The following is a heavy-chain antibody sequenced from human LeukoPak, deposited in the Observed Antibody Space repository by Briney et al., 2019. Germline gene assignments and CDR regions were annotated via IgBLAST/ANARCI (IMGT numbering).Heavy chain of an antibody. D-gene: IGHD2-15*01. CDR2: IRYDGSNK. Sequence: PGGSLRLSCAASGFTFSSYGMHWVRQAPGKGLEWVAFIRYDGSNKHYADSVKGRFTISRDNSKNTLYLQMNSLRAEDTAVYYCARDGGYCSGGSCYSYYYYYYMDVWGKGTTVTVSS. J-gene: IGHJ6*03. CDR1: GFTFSSYG. V-gene: IGHV3-30*02. CDR3: ARDGGYCSGGSCYSYYYYYYMDV.